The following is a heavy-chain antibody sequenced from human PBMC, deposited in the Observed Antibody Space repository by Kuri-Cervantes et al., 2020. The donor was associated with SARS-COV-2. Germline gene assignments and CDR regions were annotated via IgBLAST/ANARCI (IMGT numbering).Heavy chain of an antibody. CDR2: ISAYNGNT. J-gene: IGHJ6*02. CDR3: AGSSIAPNYYYYGMDV. V-gene: IGHV1-18*04. D-gene: IGHD3-10*01. CDR1: GYTFTSYG. Sequence: ASVKVSCKASGYTFTSYGISWVRQAPGQGLEWMGWISAYNGNTSYEQKLQGRVTMTTDTSTSTAYMELRSLRSDDTAVYYCAGSSIAPNYYYYGMDVWGQGTTVTVSS.